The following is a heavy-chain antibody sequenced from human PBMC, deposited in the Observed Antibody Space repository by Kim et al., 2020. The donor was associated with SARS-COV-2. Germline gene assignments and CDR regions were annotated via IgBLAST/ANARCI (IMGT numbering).Heavy chain of an antibody. V-gene: IGHV4-39*07. Sequence: NPSLKSRVTISVDTSKNQFSLKLSSVTAADTAVYYCARERVRWVTPYDIWGQGTMVTVSS. D-gene: IGHD3-10*01. CDR3: ARERVRWVTPYDI. J-gene: IGHJ3*02.